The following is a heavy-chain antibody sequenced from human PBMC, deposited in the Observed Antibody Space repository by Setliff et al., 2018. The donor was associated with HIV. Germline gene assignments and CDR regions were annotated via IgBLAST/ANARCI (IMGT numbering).Heavy chain of an antibody. CDR2: FLAVLRKP. D-gene: IGHD2-15*01. J-gene: IGHJ6*04. V-gene: IGHV1-69*13. CDR3: ASPRSAGTYQGAFHYFLDV. Sequence: GASVKVSCKASGGTFNSYAFTWVRQAPGQGLEWMGDFLAVLRKPTYAQKFQGRLTIIADESTSTAYMELSDLRSEDTAVYYCASPRSAGTYQGAFHYFLDVWGRGTTVTVSS. CDR1: GGTFNSYA.